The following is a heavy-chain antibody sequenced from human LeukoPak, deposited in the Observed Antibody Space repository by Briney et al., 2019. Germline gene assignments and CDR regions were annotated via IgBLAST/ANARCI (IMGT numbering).Heavy chain of an antibody. J-gene: IGHJ3*02. D-gene: IGHD4-17*01. V-gene: IGHV3-48*01. Sequence: PGGSLRLSCAASGFTFSSYSMNWVRQAPGKGLEWVSYISGSSSTRYYADSVKGRFTISRDNAKNSLYLQMNSLRAEDTSVYYCARYGDYGASDIWGQGTMVTVSS. CDR3: ARYGDYGASDI. CDR1: GFTFSSYS. CDR2: ISGSSSTR.